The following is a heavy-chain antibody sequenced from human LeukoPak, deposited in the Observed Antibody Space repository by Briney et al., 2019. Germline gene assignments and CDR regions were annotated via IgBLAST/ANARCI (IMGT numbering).Heavy chain of an antibody. D-gene: IGHD2-21*01. Sequence: PGGSLRLSCAASGFAVSSNSMAWVRQTPGKGLECVSFIYSGGFAYYADSVKGRFTISRDNSKNTLYLQMNSLRAEDTAIYYCAQNHDGDWYFDYWGRGTLVTVSS. J-gene: IGHJ4*02. V-gene: IGHV3-53*01. CDR3: AQNHDGDWYFDY. CDR2: IYSGGFA. CDR1: GFAVSSNS.